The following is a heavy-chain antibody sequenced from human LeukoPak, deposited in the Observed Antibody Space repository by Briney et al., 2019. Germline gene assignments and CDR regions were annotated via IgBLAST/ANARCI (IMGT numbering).Heavy chain of an antibody. Sequence: GASVKVSCKASGYTFTGYYMHWVRQAPGQGLEWMGWINPNSCGTNYAQKFQGRVTMTRDTSISTAYMELSRLRSDDTAVYYCARGGGAAGIGYWGQGTLVTVSS. V-gene: IGHV1-2*02. J-gene: IGHJ4*02. CDR1: GYTFTGYY. CDR2: INPNSCGT. D-gene: IGHD6-13*01. CDR3: ARGGGAAGIGY.